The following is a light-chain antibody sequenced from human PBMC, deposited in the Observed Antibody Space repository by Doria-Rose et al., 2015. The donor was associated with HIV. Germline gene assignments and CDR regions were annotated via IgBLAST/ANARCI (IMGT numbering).Light chain of an antibody. Sequence: DIRVTQSPESLGMSLGERATLNCKSNQSLLYTSKNYLAWYQQKPGQPPKLLIYWASTRQSGVPARFSGSGSGTDVTLTISSMEAEDVEVYYCQQYYGTPSFGPGTTVDIK. CDR2: WAS. J-gene: IGKJ3*01. CDR3: QQYYGTPS. CDR1: QSLLYTSKNY. V-gene: IGKV4-1*01.